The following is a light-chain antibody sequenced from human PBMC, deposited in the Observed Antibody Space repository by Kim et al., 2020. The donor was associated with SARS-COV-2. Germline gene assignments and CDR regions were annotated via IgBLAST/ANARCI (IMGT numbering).Light chain of an antibody. CDR2: DVY. J-gene: IGKJ4*01. CDR3: QHYDNWPLA. CDR1: ESLRSN. V-gene: IGKV3-15*01. Sequence: EIVITQSPATLSVSAGKRVTLSCRASESLRSNLAWYQQKAGQAPRLLIYDVYTRATGVPARFSGSGSGTEFTLTISSLESEDFALYYCQHYDNWPLAFGGGTKLEI.